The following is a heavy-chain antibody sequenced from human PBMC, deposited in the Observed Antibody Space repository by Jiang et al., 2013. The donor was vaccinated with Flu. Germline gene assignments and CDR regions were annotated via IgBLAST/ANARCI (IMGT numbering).Heavy chain of an antibody. J-gene: IGHJ5*02. CDR2: IYYRGST. D-gene: IGHD3-22*01. CDR3: AILSPTNHDGYDSGGGYFDG. V-gene: IGHV4-39*01. CDR1: GGSISRSTFY. Sequence: LLKPSETLSLVCDVSGGSISRSTFYWGWVRQSPGKGLECIGNIYYRGSTYYNPSLKSRVTISVDTSKNQLSLKLTSVTAADTAMYYCAILSPTNHDGYDSGGGYFDGWGQGFWSPSP.